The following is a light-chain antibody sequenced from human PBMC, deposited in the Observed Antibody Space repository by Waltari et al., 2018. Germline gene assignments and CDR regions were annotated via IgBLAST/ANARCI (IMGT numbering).Light chain of an antibody. CDR3: QQTNNFLGIT. Sequence: DIQLTQSPSFVSASIGDRVTITCRASQHISSWFACYQPNPGKAPKLLISVDSPLHSGVTSRFSGGGSGTEFTLTISSLQPEDFAVYYCQQTNNFLGITFGQGTRLEIK. V-gene: IGKV1-12*01. CDR2: VDS. CDR1: QHISSW. J-gene: IGKJ5*01.